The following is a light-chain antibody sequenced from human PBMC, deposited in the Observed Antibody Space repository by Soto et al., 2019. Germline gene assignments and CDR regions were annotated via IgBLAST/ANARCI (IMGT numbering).Light chain of an antibody. V-gene: IGKV3-15*01. CDR1: QSVSSK. CDR2: GAS. J-gene: IGKJ4*01. Sequence: EIVMTQSPATLSVSRGERATLSCMASQSVSSKLAWYQQKPWQAPWRPIHGASSRATGIPARFSGSGSGTEFTLTISSLQSEDFAVYYCQQYNNWPLTFGGGTTVDIK. CDR3: QQYNNWPLT.